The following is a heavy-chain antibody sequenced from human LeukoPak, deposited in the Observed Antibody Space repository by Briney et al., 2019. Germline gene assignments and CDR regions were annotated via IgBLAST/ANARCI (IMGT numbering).Heavy chain of an antibody. CDR2: ISWNSGSI. D-gene: IGHD5-24*01. J-gene: IGHJ4*02. CDR3: AKDLGPGSMATSPGFDY. CDR1: GFTFDDYA. V-gene: IGHV3-9*01. Sequence: PTGGSLRLSCAASGFTFDDYAMHWVRQAPGKGLEWVSGISWNSGSIGYADSVKGRFTISRDNAKTSLYLQMNSLRAEDTALYYCAKDLGPGSMATSPGFDYWGQGTLVTVSS.